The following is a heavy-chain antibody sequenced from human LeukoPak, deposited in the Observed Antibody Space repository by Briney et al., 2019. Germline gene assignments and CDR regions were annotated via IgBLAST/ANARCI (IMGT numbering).Heavy chain of an antibody. CDR3: ARGSSGYKVLYYFDY. CDR2: IYPDDSDT. CDR1: GYSFTSYW. J-gene: IGHJ4*02. V-gene: IGHV5-51*01. D-gene: IGHD3-22*01. Sequence: GESLKISCKGSGYSFTSYWIGWVRQMPGKGLEWMGIIYPDDSDTRYSPSFQGQVTISADKSISTAYLQWSSLKASDTAMYYCARGSSGYKVLYYFDYWGQGTLVTVSS.